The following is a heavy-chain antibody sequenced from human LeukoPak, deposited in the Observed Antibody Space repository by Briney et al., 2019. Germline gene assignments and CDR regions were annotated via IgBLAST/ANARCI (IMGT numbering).Heavy chain of an antibody. J-gene: IGHJ3*02. D-gene: IGHD1-1*01. CDR1: GYTFTSYD. Sequence: GASVKVSCKASGYTFTSYDINWVRQATGQGLEWMGWMNPNSGNTGYAQKFQGRVTITRNTSISTAYMELSSLRSEDTAVYYCARFGLILWNDGGNAFDIWGQGTMVTVSS. V-gene: IGHV1-8*03. CDR3: ARFGLILWNDGGNAFDI. CDR2: MNPNSGNT.